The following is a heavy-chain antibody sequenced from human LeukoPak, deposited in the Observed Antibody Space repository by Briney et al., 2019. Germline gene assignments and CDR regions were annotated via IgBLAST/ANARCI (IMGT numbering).Heavy chain of an antibody. J-gene: IGHJ5*02. CDR1: GDSFSSNSAA. D-gene: IGHD2-2*01. Sequence: SQTLSLTCALSGDSFSSNSAAWNWIRQSPSRGLEWLGRTYYRSKLYNDYAVSVKSRITINPDTSKNQFSLQLNSVTPEDTAVYYCARGEVVVVPAAMLTLNWFDPWGQGTLVTVSS. V-gene: IGHV6-1*01. CDR3: ARGEVVVVPAAMLTLNWFDP. CDR2: TYYRSKLYN.